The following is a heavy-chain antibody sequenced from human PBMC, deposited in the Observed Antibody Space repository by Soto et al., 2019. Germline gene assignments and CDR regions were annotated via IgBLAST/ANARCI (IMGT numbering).Heavy chain of an antibody. Sequence: ESLTSSWKGAGYSFTSYRISLVRQMPGKGLEWMGRIDPSDSYTNYSPSFQGHVTISADKSISTAYLQWSSLKASDTATYYFARPTVGYGMDVWGQGTTVTVSS. CDR1: GYSFTSYR. J-gene: IGHJ6*02. CDR2: IDPSDSYT. CDR3: ARPTVGYGMDV. V-gene: IGHV5-10-1*01. D-gene: IGHD4-17*01.